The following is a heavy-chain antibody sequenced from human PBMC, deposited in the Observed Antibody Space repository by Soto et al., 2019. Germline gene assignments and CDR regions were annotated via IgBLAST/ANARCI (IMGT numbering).Heavy chain of an antibody. CDR1: GYTFSDYY. CDR3: ARGGREVPRIPYDT. J-gene: IGHJ5*02. D-gene: IGHD3-16*01. Sequence: QVQLVQSGAEVKKPGASVYVSCKASGYTFSDYYVHWVRQATGQGLEWMGWINPNVGGTNYARKFQGRVTMTSDTSISTVYMKLTRLSPDDTAIYYCARGGREVPRIPYDTWGQGTRVTVSS. CDR2: INPNVGGT. V-gene: IGHV1-2*02.